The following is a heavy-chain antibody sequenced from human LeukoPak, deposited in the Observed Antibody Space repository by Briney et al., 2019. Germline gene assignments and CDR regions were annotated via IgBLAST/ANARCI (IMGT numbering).Heavy chain of an antibody. J-gene: IGHJ4*02. V-gene: IGHV4-34*01. D-gene: IGHD2-15*01. Sequence: SETLSLTCAVYGGSFSGYYWSWIRQPPGKGLEWIGEINHSGSTNYNPSLKSRVTISVDTSKNQFSLKLSPVTAADTAVYYCARWEYCSGGSCYPYWGQGTLVTVSS. CDR1: GGSFSGYY. CDR3: ARWEYCSGGSCYPY. CDR2: INHSGST.